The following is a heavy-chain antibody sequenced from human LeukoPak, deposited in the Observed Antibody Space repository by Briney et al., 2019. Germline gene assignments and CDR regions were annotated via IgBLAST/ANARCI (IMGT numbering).Heavy chain of an antibody. CDR3: TASQTPGDFDI. Sequence: PGGSLRLSCAASGFTFSGSAMHWVRQASGKGLEWVGRIRSKANSYATAYAASVKGRFTISRDDSKNTAYLQMNSLKTEDTAVYYCTASQTPGDFDIWGQGTMVTVSS. J-gene: IGHJ3*02. V-gene: IGHV3-73*01. CDR2: IRSKANSYAT. D-gene: IGHD1-26*01. CDR1: GFTFSGSA.